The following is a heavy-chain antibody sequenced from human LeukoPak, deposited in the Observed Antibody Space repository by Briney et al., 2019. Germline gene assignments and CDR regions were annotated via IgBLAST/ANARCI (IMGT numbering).Heavy chain of an antibody. Sequence: ASVKVSCKASGYTFTSYGISWVRQAPGQGLEWMGWISAYNGNTNYAQKLQGRVTMTTDTSTSTAYMELRSLRSDDTAVYYCATQGYDYVWGSSYDAFDIWGQGTMVTVSS. CDR1: GYTFTSYG. V-gene: IGHV1-18*01. J-gene: IGHJ3*02. CDR3: ATQGYDYVWGSSYDAFDI. D-gene: IGHD3-16*01. CDR2: ISAYNGNT.